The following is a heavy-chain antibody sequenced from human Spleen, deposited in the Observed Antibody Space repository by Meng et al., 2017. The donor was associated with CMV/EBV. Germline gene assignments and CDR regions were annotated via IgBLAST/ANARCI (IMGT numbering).Heavy chain of an antibody. CDR2: IYYSGST. V-gene: IGHV4-39*07. CDR1: GGSISSSSYY. Sequence: SETLSLTCTVSGGSISSSSYYWGWIRQPPGKGLEWIGSIYYSGSTYYNPSLKSRVTISVDTSKNQFSLKLGSVTAADTAVYYCARDHSSSSGYYYGMDVWGQGTTVTVSS. J-gene: IGHJ6*02. D-gene: IGHD6-6*01. CDR3: ARDHSSSSGYYYGMDV.